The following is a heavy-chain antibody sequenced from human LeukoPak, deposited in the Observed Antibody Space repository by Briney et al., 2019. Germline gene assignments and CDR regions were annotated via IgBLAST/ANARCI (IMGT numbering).Heavy chain of an antibody. CDR2: IYSGGSK. D-gene: IGHD3-3*01. V-gene: IGHV3-53*01. J-gene: IGHJ4*02. CDR3: AGGDFWGGYSPY. Sequence: GGSLRLSCAASGFSVNNNYMSWVRQAPGKGLEWVSVIYSGGSKYYEDAAMSGFTISRDNTKNTPHLLKNSRRAEETAVYYCAGGDFWGGYSPYWGQGTSVTVSS. CDR1: GFSVNNNY.